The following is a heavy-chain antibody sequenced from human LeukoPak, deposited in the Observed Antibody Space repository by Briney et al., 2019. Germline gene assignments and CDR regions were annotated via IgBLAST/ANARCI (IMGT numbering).Heavy chain of an antibody. CDR1: GFTLNSYA. CDR2: ISGGAGST. D-gene: IGHD1-26*01. Sequence: QPGGSLRLSCAASGFTLNSYAMSWVRQAPGKGLEWVSAISGGAGSTYYADSVKGRFAISRDSSKNTLYQQMNSLRAEDTAVYYCAKVPDSGNYHFDYWGQGTLVTVSS. V-gene: IGHV3-23*01. J-gene: IGHJ4*02. CDR3: AKVPDSGNYHFDY.